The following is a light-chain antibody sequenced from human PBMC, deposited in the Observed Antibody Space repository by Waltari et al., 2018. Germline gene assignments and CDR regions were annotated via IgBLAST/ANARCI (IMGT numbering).Light chain of an antibody. Sequence: DVVMTQSPLSLPVTLGQPASISCRSSQSLVYSDGNTYLNWFQQRAGQSPRRLIYKVLNRDSWVPDRFSGSGSGTDFTLKISRVEAEDVGVYYCMQGTHWPRTFGQGTKLEIK. CDR1: QSLVYSDGNTY. CDR3: MQGTHWPRT. J-gene: IGKJ2*01. V-gene: IGKV2-30*01. CDR2: KVL.